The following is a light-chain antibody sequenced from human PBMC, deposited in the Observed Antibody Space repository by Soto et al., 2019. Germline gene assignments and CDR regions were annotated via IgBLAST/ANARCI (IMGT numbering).Light chain of an antibody. CDR3: SSFTSSMTNV. Sequence: QSVLTQPPSASGSPGQSVSISCTGTSSDVGAYNYVSWYQQHPGKAPKLIIYEVSKRPSGVPDRFSGSKSGNAASLTVSGLQAEDEADYFCSSFTSSMTNVFGSGTKVTVL. V-gene: IGLV2-8*01. CDR2: EVS. J-gene: IGLJ1*01. CDR1: SSDVGAYNY.